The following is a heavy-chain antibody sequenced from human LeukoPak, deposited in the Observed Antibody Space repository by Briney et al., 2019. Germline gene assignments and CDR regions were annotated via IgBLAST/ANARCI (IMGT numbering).Heavy chain of an antibody. CDR1: GGSISSYY. J-gene: IGHJ3*02. D-gene: IGHD4-17*01. CDR2: IYYSGST. Sequence: PSETLSLTCTVSGGSISSYYWSWIRQPPGKGLEWIGYIYYSGSTNYNPSLKSRVTISVDTSKNQFSLKLSSVTAADTAVYYCARWTDYGALYPHAFDIWGQGTMVTVSS. CDR3: ARWTDYGALYPHAFDI. V-gene: IGHV4-59*08.